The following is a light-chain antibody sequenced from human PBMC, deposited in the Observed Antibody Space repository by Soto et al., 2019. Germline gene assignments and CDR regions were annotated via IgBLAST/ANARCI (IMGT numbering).Light chain of an antibody. V-gene: IGLV4-69*01. Sequence: QYVLTQSPSASASLGASVKLTCTLSSGHSNYDIAWHQQQPEKGPRYLMKVNSDGSHTKGDGIPDRFSGSSSGAERYLTISSLQSEDEADYYCQTWGNGIVLFGGGTKVTVL. CDR1: SGHSNYD. CDR3: QTWGNGIVL. CDR2: VNSDGSH. J-gene: IGLJ2*01.